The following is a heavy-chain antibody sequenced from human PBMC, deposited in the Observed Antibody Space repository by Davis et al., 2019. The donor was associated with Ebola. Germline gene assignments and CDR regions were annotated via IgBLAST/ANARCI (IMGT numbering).Heavy chain of an antibody. V-gene: IGHV4-39*01. J-gene: IGHJ6*04. CDR2: IYYSGST. D-gene: IGHD3-3*01. CDR1: GGSISSSSYH. Sequence: MPSETLFLTCTVSGGSISSSSYHWGWIRQPPGKGLEWIGSIYYSGSTYYNPSLKSRVTISVDTSKNQFSLKLSSVTAADTAVYYCARAPQYYDFWSGYYYYYGMDVWGKGTTVTVSS. CDR3: ARAPQYYDFWSGYYYYYGMDV.